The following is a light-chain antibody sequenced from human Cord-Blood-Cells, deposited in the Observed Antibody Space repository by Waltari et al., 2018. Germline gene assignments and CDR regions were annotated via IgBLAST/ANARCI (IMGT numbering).Light chain of an antibody. CDR1: QGISSW. CDR3: QQANSFPYT. J-gene: IGKJ2*01. V-gene: IGKV1D-12*01. CDR2: AAS. Sequence: DIQMTQSPPSASASVGDRVTTSCRTSQGISSWLAWYQQKRGKAPKLLIYAASRLQSGVPSSCSGSGSGTDVTLTISSLQPEDFATYYCQQANSFPYTFSQGTKLEIK.